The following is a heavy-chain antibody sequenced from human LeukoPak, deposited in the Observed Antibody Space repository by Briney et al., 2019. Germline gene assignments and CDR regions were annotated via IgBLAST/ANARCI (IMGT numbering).Heavy chain of an antibody. CDR3: AKDHDDIVVVPAAHD. Sequence: GGSLRLSCAASGFTFSSYAVSWVRQAPGKGLECVSVISGSGGSTYYADSVKGRFTISRDNSKNMLYLQMNSLRAEDTAVYYCAKDHDDIVVVPAAHDWGQGTLVTVSS. CDR1: GFTFSSYA. V-gene: IGHV3-23*01. D-gene: IGHD2-2*01. J-gene: IGHJ4*02. CDR2: ISGSGGST.